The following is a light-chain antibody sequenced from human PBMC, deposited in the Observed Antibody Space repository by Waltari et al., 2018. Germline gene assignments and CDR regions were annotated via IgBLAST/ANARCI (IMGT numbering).Light chain of an antibody. CDR2: DVS. J-gene: IGLJ1*01. Sequence: QSALTQPASVSGSPGQSITISCTGTSSDVGGYNYVSWYQQHPGKAPKLMIYDVSNRPSGFSNRFSVSKSGNTASLTISGLQAEDEADYYCSSYTSSSTPFVFGTGTKVTVL. CDR1: SSDVGGYNY. CDR3: SSYTSSSTPFV. V-gene: IGLV2-14*03.